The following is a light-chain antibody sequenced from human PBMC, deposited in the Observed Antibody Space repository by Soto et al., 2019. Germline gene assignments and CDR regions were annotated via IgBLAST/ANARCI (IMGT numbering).Light chain of an antibody. CDR3: QKYNSAPRT. V-gene: IGKV1-27*01. CDR1: QGISNY. CDR2: AAS. Sequence: DIQMTQSPSSLSASVGDRVTITCRASQGISNYLAWYQKKPGKVPKLLIYAASTLQSGVPSRFSGSGSGTDFTITISSLQPEDVANYYCQKYNSAPRTFGQGTKVEIK. J-gene: IGKJ1*01.